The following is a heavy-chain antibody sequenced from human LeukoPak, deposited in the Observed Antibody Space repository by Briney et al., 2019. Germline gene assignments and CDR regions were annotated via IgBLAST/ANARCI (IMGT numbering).Heavy chain of an antibody. CDR1: GFTFSSYG. D-gene: IGHD3-22*01. Sequence: PGRSLRLSCAASGFTFSSYGMHWVRQAPGKGLEWVAVISYDGSNKYYADSVKGRFTISRDNSKNTLYLQMNSLRAEDTAVYYCARDLHRVTMIVEWGQGTLVTVSS. J-gene: IGHJ4*02. CDR3: ARDLHRVTMIVE. CDR2: ISYDGSNK. V-gene: IGHV3-30*03.